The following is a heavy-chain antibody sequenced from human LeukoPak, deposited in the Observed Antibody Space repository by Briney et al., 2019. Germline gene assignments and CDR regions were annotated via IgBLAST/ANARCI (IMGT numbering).Heavy chain of an antibody. CDR3: ARGFGELLWDHWFDP. J-gene: IGHJ5*02. Sequence: ASVKVSCKASGGTFSSYAISWVRQAPGQGLEWMGGIIPIFGTANYAQKFQGRVTITADESTSTAYMELSSLRSEDTAVYYCARGFGELLWDHWFDPWGRGTLVTVSS. CDR1: GGTFSSYA. D-gene: IGHD3-10*01. V-gene: IGHV1-69*13. CDR2: IIPIFGTA.